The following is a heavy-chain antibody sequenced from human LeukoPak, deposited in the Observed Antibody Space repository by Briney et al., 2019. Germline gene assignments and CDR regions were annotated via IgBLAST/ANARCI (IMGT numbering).Heavy chain of an antibody. CDR2: ISSSSSYI. J-gene: IGHJ4*02. Sequence: GGSPRLSCAASGFTFSSYSMNWVRQAPGKGLEWVSSISSSSSYIYYADSVKGRFTISRDNAKNSLYLQMNSLRAEDTAVYYCARVWCSSTSCQYDDYWGQGTLVTVSS. D-gene: IGHD2-2*01. CDR3: ARVWCSSTSCQYDDY. V-gene: IGHV3-21*01. CDR1: GFTFSSYS.